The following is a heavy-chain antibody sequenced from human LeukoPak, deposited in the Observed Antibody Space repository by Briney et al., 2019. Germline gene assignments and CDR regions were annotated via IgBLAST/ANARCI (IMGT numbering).Heavy chain of an antibody. CDR2: ISSSGSA. CDR3: ARGSSSNWNVFDY. Sequence: SETLSLTCTVSGDSISSYYWTWIRQPAGKGLEWIGRISSSGSANYNPSLRSRGTMSVDTSKNQFSLKLTSVPAADKAVYYCARGSSSNWNVFDYWGQGTLVTVSS. CDR1: GDSISSYY. J-gene: IGHJ4*02. V-gene: IGHV4-4*07. D-gene: IGHD1-1*01.